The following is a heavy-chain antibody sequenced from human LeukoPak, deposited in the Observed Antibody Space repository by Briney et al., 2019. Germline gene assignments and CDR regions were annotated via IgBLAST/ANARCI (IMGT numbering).Heavy chain of an antibody. Sequence: PGRSLRLSCAASGFTFSSYAMHWVRQAPGKGLEWVAVISYDGSNKYYADSVKGRFTISRDNSKNTLYLQMNSLRAEDTAVYYCARALQAIVVVPAAIGYWGQGTLVTVSS. J-gene: IGHJ4*02. CDR2: ISYDGSNK. V-gene: IGHV3-30*07. CDR3: ARALQAIVVVPAAIGY. D-gene: IGHD2-2*02. CDR1: GFTFSSYA.